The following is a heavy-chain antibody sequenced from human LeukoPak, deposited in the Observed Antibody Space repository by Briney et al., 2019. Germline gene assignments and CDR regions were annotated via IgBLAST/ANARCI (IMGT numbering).Heavy chain of an antibody. CDR3: ARSPTKRVTEDY. J-gene: IGHJ4*02. D-gene: IGHD5-18*01. CDR1: GDSISSSSYY. Sequence: PSETLSLTCTVSGDSISSSSYYWGWIRQPPGKGLEWIGSIYYSGSTYYNPSLKSRVILSVDTSKNQFSLKLSSVTAADTAVYYWARSPTKRVTEDYWGQGTLVTVSS. CDR2: IYYSGST. V-gene: IGHV4-39*07.